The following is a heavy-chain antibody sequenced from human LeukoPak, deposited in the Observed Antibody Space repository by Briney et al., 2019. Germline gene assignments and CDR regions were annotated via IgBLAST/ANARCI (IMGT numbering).Heavy chain of an antibody. CDR2: ISSSASTI. CDR1: GFTFSNYG. D-gene: IGHD3-22*01. CDR3: ARDSYYYYDSSAYLDY. Sequence: PGGSLRLSCVVSGFTFSNYGMNWVRQAPGKGLEWVSYISSSASTIYYADSVKGRFTISRDNAKNSLYLQMNSLRDEDAAVYYYARDSYYYYDSSAYLDYWGQGTLVTVSS. V-gene: IGHV3-48*02. J-gene: IGHJ4*02.